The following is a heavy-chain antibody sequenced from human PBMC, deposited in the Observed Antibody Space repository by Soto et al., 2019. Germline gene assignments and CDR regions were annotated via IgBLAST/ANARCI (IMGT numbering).Heavy chain of an antibody. Sequence: SETLSLTCTVSGDSISSGSYYWSWIRQTPGKGLERIGYIYYRGSTYYNQSLKSRVTISVDTSMNQFSLTLTSVTAADTAVYYCARDPARGGGSYLGYFDYWGQGTPVTVSS. CDR2: IYYRGST. CDR3: ARDPARGGGSYLGYFDY. V-gene: IGHV4-30-4*01. CDR1: GDSISSGSYY. J-gene: IGHJ4*02. D-gene: IGHD1-26*01.